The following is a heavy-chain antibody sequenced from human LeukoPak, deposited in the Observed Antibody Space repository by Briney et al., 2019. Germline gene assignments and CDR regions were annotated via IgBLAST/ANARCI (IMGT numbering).Heavy chain of an antibody. CDR2: INPDGSIT. D-gene: IGHD6-25*01. Sequence: GGSLRLSCAASGFSFSNYWMHWVRQAPGKGLLWVSQINPDGSITKYADSVKGRFTISRDNAKNTLYLQMNSLRAEDTAIYYCAQRGQDYWGQGTLVNVSS. J-gene: IGHJ4*02. CDR1: GFSFSNYW. V-gene: IGHV3-74*01. CDR3: AQRGQDY.